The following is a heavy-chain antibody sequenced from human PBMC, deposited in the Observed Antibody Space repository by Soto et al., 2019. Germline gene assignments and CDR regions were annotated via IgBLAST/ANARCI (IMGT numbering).Heavy chain of an antibody. CDR1: GFTFSSYG. CDR3: ARAGTPYDFWSGYPAKTGYFDL. V-gene: IGHV3-33*01. D-gene: IGHD3-3*01. Sequence: QVQLVESGGGVVQPGRSLRLSCAASGFTFSSYGMHWVRQAPGKGLEWVAVIWYDGSNKYYADSVKGRFTISRDNSKNTLYLQMNSLRAEDKAVYYCARAGTPYDFWSGYPAKTGYFDLWGRGTLVTVSS. CDR2: IWYDGSNK. J-gene: IGHJ2*01.